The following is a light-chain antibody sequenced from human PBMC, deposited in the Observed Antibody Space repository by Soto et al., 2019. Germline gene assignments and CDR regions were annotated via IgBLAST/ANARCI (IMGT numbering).Light chain of an antibody. V-gene: IGLV2-23*03. CDR2: EGT. CDR1: SSDIGSYNL. J-gene: IGLJ3*02. CDR3: CAYAGSATFVV. Sequence: QSALTQPASVSGSPGQSITISCTGTSSDIGSYNLVSWYQHLPGKAPKLIIYEGTKRSSGVSNRFSGSKSGNTASRPISGLQAEDAADYYCCAYAGSATFVVFGGGTKLTVL.